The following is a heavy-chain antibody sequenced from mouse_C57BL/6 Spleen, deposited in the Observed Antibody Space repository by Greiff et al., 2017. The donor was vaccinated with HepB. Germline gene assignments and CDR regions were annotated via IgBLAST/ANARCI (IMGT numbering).Heavy chain of an antibody. CDR3: ASFYYYGSSYYYAMDY. J-gene: IGHJ4*01. V-gene: IGHV5-6*01. Sequence: EVMLVESGGDLVKPGGSLKLSCAASGFTFSSYGMSWVRQTPDKRLEWVATISSGGSYTYYPDSVKGRFTISRDNAKNTLYLQMSSLKSEDTAMYYCASFYYYGSSYYYAMDYWGQGTSVTVSS. D-gene: IGHD1-1*01. CDR2: ISSGGSYT. CDR1: GFTFSSYG.